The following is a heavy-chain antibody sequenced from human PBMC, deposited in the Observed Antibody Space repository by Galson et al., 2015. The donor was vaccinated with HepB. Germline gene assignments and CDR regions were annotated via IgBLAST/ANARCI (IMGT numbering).Heavy chain of an antibody. Sequence: SLRLSCAASGFTFSSYAMHWVRQAPGKGLEWVAVISYDGSNKYYADSVKGRFTISRDNSKSTLYLQMNSLRAEDTAVYYCARDGFPYYYDSSGENAEYFQHWGQGTLVTVSS. CDR2: ISYDGSNK. CDR3: ARDGFPYYYDSSGENAEYFQH. V-gene: IGHV3-30-3*01. D-gene: IGHD3-22*01. CDR1: GFTFSSYA. J-gene: IGHJ1*01.